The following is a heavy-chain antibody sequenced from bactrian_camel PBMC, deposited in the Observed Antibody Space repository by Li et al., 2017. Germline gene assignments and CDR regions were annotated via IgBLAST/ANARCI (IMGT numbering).Heavy chain of an antibody. Sequence: HVQLVESGGGLVQPGGSLRLSCAAAGFTFSELGMAWVRQATGKGLEWVASTNPDGTWQSYADSVKGRFTISRDNAKNMVYLEMNSLKSEDTALYYCATDLDYRGTYYYGAADFGYWGQGTQVTVS. J-gene: IGHJ6*01. CDR1: GFTFSELG. CDR3: ATDLDYRGTYYYGAADFGY. D-gene: IGHD2*01. V-gene: IGHV3-2*01. CDR2: TNPDGTWQ.